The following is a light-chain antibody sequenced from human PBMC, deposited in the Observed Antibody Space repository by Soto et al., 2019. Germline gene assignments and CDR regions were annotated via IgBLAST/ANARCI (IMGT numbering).Light chain of an antibody. CDR1: QSLVYSDGNTY. CDR3: MQATLSLT. Sequence: DVVMTQSPLSLPVTLGQPASISCRSSQSLVYSDGNTYLSWFQQRPGQSPRRLIYKVSNRDSGVPDRFSGSGSGTDFTLKISRVEAEDVGVYYCMQATLSLTFGGGTKVDIK. V-gene: IGKV2-30*01. CDR2: KVS. J-gene: IGKJ4*01.